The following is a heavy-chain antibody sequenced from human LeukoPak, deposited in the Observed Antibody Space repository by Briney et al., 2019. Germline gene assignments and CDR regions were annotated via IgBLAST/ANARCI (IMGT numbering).Heavy chain of an antibody. Sequence: ESLKISCKGSGYSFTSYWISWVRQMPGKRLEWMGRIDSSDSYTNYSPSFQGHVTISADKSISTSYLQWSSLQASDTAVYYCARPYYGSGSYYLVYWGQGTLVTVSS. D-gene: IGHD3-10*01. V-gene: IGHV5-10-1*01. J-gene: IGHJ4*02. CDR3: ARPYYGSGSYYLVY. CDR2: IDSSDSYT. CDR1: GYSFTSYW.